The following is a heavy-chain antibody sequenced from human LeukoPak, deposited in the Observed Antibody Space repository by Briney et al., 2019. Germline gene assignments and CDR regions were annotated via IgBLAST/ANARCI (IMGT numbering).Heavy chain of an antibody. V-gene: IGHV1-8*01. D-gene: IGHD6-19*01. CDR3: ARGLLSSGWYGSYYYYYGMDV. CDR1: GYTFTSYD. Sequence: ASVKVSCKASGYTFTSYDIHWVRQATGQGLEWMGWMNPNSGNTGYAQKFQGRVTMTRNTSISTAYMELSSLRSEDTAVYYCARGLLSSGWYGSYYYYYGMDVWGQGTTVTVSS. J-gene: IGHJ6*02. CDR2: MNPNSGNT.